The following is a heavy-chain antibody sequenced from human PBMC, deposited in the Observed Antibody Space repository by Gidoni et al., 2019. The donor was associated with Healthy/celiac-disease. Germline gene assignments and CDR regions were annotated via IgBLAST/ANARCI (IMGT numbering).Heavy chain of an antibody. J-gene: IGHJ6*02. D-gene: IGHD3-3*01. CDR2: ISYDGSNK. Sequence: QVQLVESGGGVVQPGRSLRLSCAASGFTFSSYGMHWVRQAPGKGLEWVAVISYDGSNKYYADSVKGRFTISRDNSKNTLYLQMNSLRAEDTAVYYCAKGMSSYDFWSGYYGPRTSNYYGMDVWGQGTTVTVSS. CDR1: GFTFSSYG. V-gene: IGHV3-30*18. CDR3: AKGMSSYDFWSGYYGPRTSNYYGMDV.